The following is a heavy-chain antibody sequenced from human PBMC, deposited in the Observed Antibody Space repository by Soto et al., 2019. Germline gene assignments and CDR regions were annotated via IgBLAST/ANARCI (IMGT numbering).Heavy chain of an antibody. V-gene: IGHV1-69*01. CDR3: ARVFEAEVTASSPPDAFDI. CDR1: GGTFSSYA. CDR2: IIPIFGTA. D-gene: IGHD2-21*02. J-gene: IGHJ3*02. Sequence: QVQLVQSGAEVKKPGSSVKVSCKASGGTFSSYAISWVRQAPGQGLEWMGGIIPIFGTANYAQKFQGRVTITADESTSTAYMELSSLRSEDTAVYYCARVFEAEVTASSPPDAFDIWGQGTMVTVSS.